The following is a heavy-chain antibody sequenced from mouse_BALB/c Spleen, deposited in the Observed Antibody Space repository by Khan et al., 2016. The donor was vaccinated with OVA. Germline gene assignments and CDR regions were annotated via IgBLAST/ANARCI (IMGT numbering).Heavy chain of an antibody. CDR3: ARRARTIN. V-gene: IGHV5-6-3*01. D-gene: IGHD3-3*01. Sequence: EVELVESGGGLVQPGGSLKLSCAASGFTFSSYGMSWVRQTPDKRLELVATINSNGGSTYYPDSVKGRFTISSANAKKTLYLQMSSLKSADRGMYDSARRARTINWGQGTTLTVS. J-gene: IGHJ2*01. CDR1: GFTFSSYG. CDR2: INSNGGST.